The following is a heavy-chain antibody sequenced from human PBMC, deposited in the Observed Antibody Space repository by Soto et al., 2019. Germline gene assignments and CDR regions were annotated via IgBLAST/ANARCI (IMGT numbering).Heavy chain of an antibody. CDR3: TRDRDYDFWSGSYPDYFDY. D-gene: IGHD3-3*01. CDR1: GFTFGDYA. J-gene: IGHJ4*02. CDR2: IRSKAYGGTT. Sequence: GGSLRLSCTASGFTFGDYAMSWFRQAPGKGLEWVGFIRSKAYGGTTEYAASVKGRFTISRDDSKRIAYLQMNSLKTEETAVYYCTRDRDYDFWSGSYPDYFDYWGQGTLVTVSS. V-gene: IGHV3-49*03.